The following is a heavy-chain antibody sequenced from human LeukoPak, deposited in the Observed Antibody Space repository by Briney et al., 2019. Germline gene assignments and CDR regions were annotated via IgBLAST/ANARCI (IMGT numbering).Heavy chain of an antibody. J-gene: IGHJ4*02. V-gene: IGHV3-11*04. CDR3: ARGVYYDILTGYYNWDYSDY. D-gene: IGHD3-9*01. CDR1: GFTFSDYY. CDR2: ISSSGSTI. Sequence: GGSLRLSCAASGFTFSDYYMSWIRQAPGKGLEWVSYISSSGSTIYYADSVKGRFTISRDNAKNSLYLQMNSLRAEDTAVYYCARGVYYDILTGYYNWDYSDYWGQGTLVTVSS.